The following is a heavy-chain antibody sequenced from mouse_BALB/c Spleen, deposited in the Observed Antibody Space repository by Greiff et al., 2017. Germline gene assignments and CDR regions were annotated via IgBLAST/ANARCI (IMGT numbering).Heavy chain of an antibody. V-gene: IGHV5-17*02. CDR2: ISSGSGTI. J-gene: IGHJ4*01. CDR3: ARVGLLRGGAMDY. D-gene: IGHD2-3*01. CDR1: GFTFSSFG. Sequence: EVQVVESGGGLVQPGGSRKLSCAASGFTFSSFGMHWVRQAPEKGLEWVAYISSGSGTIYYADTVKGRFTFATDNTKNTLFLQMTSLKSEDTAMYDCARVGLLRGGAMDYWGQGTSVTVSS.